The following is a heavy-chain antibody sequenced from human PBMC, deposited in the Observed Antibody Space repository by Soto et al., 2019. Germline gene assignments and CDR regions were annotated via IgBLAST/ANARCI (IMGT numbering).Heavy chain of an antibody. D-gene: IGHD6-6*01. J-gene: IGHJ5*02. CDR2: ISSSGSTI. V-gene: IGHV3-11*01. Sequence: GGSLRLSCAASGFTFSDYYMSWIRQAPGKGLDWVSYISSSGSTIYYADSVKGRFTISRDNAKNSLYLQMNSLRAEDTAVYYCARGMYSSSVRVGLDPWGQGTLVTVSS. CDR1: GFTFSDYY. CDR3: ARGMYSSSVRVGLDP.